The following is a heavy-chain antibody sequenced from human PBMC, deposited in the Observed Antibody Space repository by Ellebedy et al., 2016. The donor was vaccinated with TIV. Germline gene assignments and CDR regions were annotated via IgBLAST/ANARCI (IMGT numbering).Heavy chain of an antibody. V-gene: IGHV4-59*01. CDR1: GGSISSYY. CDR3: ASCVVVPAADY. J-gene: IGHJ4*02. CDR2: IYYSGST. Sequence: SETLSLTXTVSGGSISSYYWSWIRQPPGKGLEWIGYIYYSGSTNYNPSLKSRVTISVDTSKNQFSLKLSSVTAADTAVYYCASCVVVPAADYWGQGTLVPVSS. D-gene: IGHD2-2*01.